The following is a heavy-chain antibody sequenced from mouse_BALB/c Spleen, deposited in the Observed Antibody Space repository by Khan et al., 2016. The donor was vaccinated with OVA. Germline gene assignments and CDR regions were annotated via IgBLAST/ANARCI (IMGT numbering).Heavy chain of an antibody. J-gene: IGHJ3*01. CDR2: INPTNIYT. V-gene: IGHV1-4*01. CDR3: FRVGPYHGSYGAWFAY. D-gene: IGHD2-10*01. Sequence: QVQLQQSGAELARPGASVKMSCKASGYTFTSYTIHWVKQRPGQGLEWIGYINPTNIYTNYNQKFRDKATLTADKSSRTAYRQLSSLTSEDSAVYYCFRVGPYHGSYGAWFAYWGQGTLVTVSA. CDR1: GYTFTSYT.